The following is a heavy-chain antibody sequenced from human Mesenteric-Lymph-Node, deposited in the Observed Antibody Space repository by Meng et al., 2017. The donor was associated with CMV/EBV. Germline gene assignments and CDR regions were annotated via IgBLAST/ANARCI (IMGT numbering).Heavy chain of an antibody. CDR2: IYYSGST. V-gene: IGHV4-59*01. CDR1: GFTLRSYW. J-gene: IGHJ4*02. Sequence: GSLRLSCAVSGFTLRSYWMSWIRQPPGKGLEWIGYIYYSGSTNYNPSLKSRVTISVDTSKNQFSLKLSSVTAADTAVYYCAGQMITFGTGFDYWGQGTLVTVSS. CDR3: AGQMITFGTGFDY. D-gene: IGHD3-16*01.